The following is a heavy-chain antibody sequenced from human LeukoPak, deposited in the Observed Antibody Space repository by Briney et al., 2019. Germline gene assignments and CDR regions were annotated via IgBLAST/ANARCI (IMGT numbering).Heavy chain of an antibody. CDR2: IRYYGSDK. J-gene: IGHJ4*02. D-gene: IGHD3-16*01. V-gene: IGHV3-30*02. CDR3: ARDVCGGGRFFDY. Sequence: GDSLRLSRAASGFNFNSYGMHWVRQPPAKGLTGVDCIRYYGSDKCYADSVKARFTLSRDNTKNTLHLQMISQRAVYTALYYCARDVCGGGRFFDYWGQGTLVTVSS. CDR1: GFNFNSYG.